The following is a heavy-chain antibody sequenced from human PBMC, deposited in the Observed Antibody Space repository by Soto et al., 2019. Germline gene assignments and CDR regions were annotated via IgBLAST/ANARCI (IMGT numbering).Heavy chain of an antibody. Sequence: GGSLRLSCAASGFTFSSYSMNWVRQAPGKGLEWVSYISSSSSTIYYADSVKGRFTISRDNAKNSLYLQMNSLRAEDTAVYYCARAHSRNSSSWYFGYVWGKGTTVTVSS. V-gene: IGHV3-48*01. J-gene: IGHJ6*04. D-gene: IGHD6-13*01. CDR2: ISSSSSTI. CDR1: GFTFSSYS. CDR3: ARAHSRNSSSWYFGYV.